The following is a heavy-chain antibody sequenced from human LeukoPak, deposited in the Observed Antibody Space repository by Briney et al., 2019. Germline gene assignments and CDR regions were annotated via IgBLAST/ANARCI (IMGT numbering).Heavy chain of an antibody. CDR1: GFTFSSYS. Sequence: GGSLRLSCTASGFTFSSYSMNWVRQAPGKGLEWVSYISNSGSTIDYADSVKGRFTISRDNAKNSLYLQMNSLRAEDTAVYYCARGGGHTNPFDYWGQGTLVTVSS. J-gene: IGHJ4*02. CDR3: ARGGGHTNPFDY. V-gene: IGHV3-48*04. CDR2: ISNSGSTI. D-gene: IGHD2-2*01.